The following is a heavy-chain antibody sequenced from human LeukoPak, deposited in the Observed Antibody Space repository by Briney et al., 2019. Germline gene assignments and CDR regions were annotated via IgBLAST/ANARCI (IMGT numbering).Heavy chain of an antibody. V-gene: IGHV3-74*01. CDR2: IKSDGST. D-gene: IGHD3-3*01. CDR3: ARAPSEIGGYYPEYFRH. CDR1: GFTFSTYW. J-gene: IGHJ1*01. Sequence: PGGSLRLSCAASGFTFSTYWMHWVRQAPGKGLVWVSRIKSDGSTNYADSVKGRFTISRDNAKNTLSLQMNSLRPEDACGYYCARAPSEIGGYYPEYFRHWGQGTLVTVSS.